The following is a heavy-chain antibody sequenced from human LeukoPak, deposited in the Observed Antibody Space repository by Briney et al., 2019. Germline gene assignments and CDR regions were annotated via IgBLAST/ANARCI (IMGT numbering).Heavy chain of an antibody. D-gene: IGHD3-22*01. J-gene: IGHJ3*02. CDR1: GFTFSSYW. CDR3: ARFTYYYDSSGYYQDAYDAFDI. Sequence: GGSLRLSCAPSGFTFSSYWMSWVRQAPGKGLKWVANIKQDGSEKYYVDSVKGRFTISRDNAKNSLYLQMNSLRAEDTAVYYCARFTYYYDSSGYYQDAYDAFDIWGQGTMVTVSP. CDR2: IKQDGSEK. V-gene: IGHV3-7*01.